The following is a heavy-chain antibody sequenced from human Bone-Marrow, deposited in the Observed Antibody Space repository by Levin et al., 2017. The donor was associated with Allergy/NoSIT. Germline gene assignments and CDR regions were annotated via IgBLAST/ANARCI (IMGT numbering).Heavy chain of an antibody. J-gene: IGHJ5*02. D-gene: IGHD1-1*01. CDR3: ARGQGFSELEPPDGWFDP. Sequence: SQTLSLTCAVYGGSFSGYYWSWIRQPPGKGLEWIGEINHSGSTNYNPSLKSRVTISVDTSKNQFSLKLSSVTAADTAVYYCARGQGFSELEPPDGWFDPWGQGTLVTVSS. CDR1: GGSFSGYY. CDR2: INHSGST. V-gene: IGHV4-34*01.